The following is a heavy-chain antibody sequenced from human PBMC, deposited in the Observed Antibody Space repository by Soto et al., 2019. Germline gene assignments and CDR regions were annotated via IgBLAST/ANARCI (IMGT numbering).Heavy chain of an antibody. V-gene: IGHV1-46*03. CDR2: INPRGGGT. J-gene: IGHJ3*02. CDR1: GYIFTDHY. Sequence: QVQLVQSGAEVRKPGASVKVSCKTSGYIFTDHYIQWVRQAPGQGLEWMGMINPRGGGTTYTERYKGRVAMTRDTSTSPDYLEWSSLTPEDTAVYYFGRDSGDYYDDSNRPYNALDKLGQGTLVTVSS. D-gene: IGHD3-22*01. CDR3: GRDSGDYYDDSNRPYNALDK.